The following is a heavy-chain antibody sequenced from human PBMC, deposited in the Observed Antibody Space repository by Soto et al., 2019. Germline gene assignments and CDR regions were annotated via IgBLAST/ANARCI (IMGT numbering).Heavy chain of an antibody. D-gene: IGHD3-3*01. Sequence: QVQLQESGPGLVKPSQNLSLTCTVPGDSSSSGDYYWSWIRQPPGKGLEWIGYIYYSGSTNYNPSLSSRVTISVDTSKNQFSLNLSSVTAADTAVYYCARIVESDYTIDFDLWGRGTLVTVSS. CDR3: ARIVESDYTIDFDL. V-gene: IGHV4-30-4*08. CDR1: GDSSSSGDYY. J-gene: IGHJ2*01. CDR2: IYYSGST.